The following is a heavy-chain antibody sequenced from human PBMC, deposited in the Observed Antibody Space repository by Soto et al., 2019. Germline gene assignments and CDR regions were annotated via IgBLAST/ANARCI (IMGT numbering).Heavy chain of an antibody. CDR3: AHSSRGSGDDAVDI. J-gene: IGHJ3*02. D-gene: IGHD1-26*01. Sequence: QITLKESGPTLVKPTQTLTLTCTYSGFSRSPSGAGVGWIRQPPGKALEWLALIYWDDDKRYSPSLKSRLTITKDTSKNQVVLTMTNMDPVDTATDYCAHSSRGSGDDAVDIWGPGTMVTVSS. CDR1: GFSRSPSGAG. CDR2: IYWDDDK. V-gene: IGHV2-5*02.